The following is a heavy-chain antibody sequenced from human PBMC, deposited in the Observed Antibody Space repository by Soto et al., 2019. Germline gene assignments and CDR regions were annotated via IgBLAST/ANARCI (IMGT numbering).Heavy chain of an antibody. V-gene: IGHV4-39*07. Sequence: SETLSLTCSVSGDSINSDKYYWGWIRQPPGKGLEWIGEIYHSGSTNYNPSLKSRVTISVDKSKNLFSLKLSSVTAADTAVYYCTGGSGSSNYYYYYGMDVWGQGTTVTVSS. CDR1: GDSINSDKYY. J-gene: IGHJ6*02. D-gene: IGHD3-10*01. CDR3: TGGSGSSNYYYYYGMDV. CDR2: IYHSGST.